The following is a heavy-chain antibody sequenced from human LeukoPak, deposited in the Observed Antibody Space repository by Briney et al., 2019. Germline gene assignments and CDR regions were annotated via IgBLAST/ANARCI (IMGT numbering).Heavy chain of an antibody. Sequence: PSETLSLTCAVYGGSFSGYYWSWIRQPPGKGLEWIGHVQYSGNTNYNPSLKSRVTISVDTSKNQFSLKVSSVTAADTAVYYCARDGVTAHNWFDPWGQGTLVTVSS. J-gene: IGHJ5*02. CDR3: ARDGVTAHNWFDP. D-gene: IGHD2-21*02. V-gene: IGHV4-59*01. CDR2: VQYSGNT. CDR1: GGSFSGYY.